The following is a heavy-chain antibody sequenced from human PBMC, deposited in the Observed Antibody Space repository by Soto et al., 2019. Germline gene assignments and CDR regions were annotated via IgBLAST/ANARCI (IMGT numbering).Heavy chain of an antibody. D-gene: IGHD3-10*01. CDR1: GFTFSSYG. CDR3: ARGGSRLGSMDV. J-gene: IGHJ6*02. V-gene: IGHV3-33*01. Sequence: GGSLRLSCAASGFTFSSYGMHWVRQAPGKGLEWVAVIWYDGSNKYYADSVKGRFTISRDNSKNTLYLQMNSLRAEDTAVYYCARGGSRLGSMDVWGQGTTVTVSS. CDR2: IWYDGSNK.